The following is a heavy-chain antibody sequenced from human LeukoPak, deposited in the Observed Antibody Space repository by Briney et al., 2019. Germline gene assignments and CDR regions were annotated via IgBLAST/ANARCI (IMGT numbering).Heavy chain of an antibody. CDR1: GGSFSGYY. Sequence: PSETLSLTCAVYGGSFSGYYWSWIRQPPGKGLEWIGEINHSGSTNYNPSLKSRVTISVDTSKNQFSLKLSSVTAADTAVYYCARGRTLFDDWGQGTLVTVSS. CDR2: INHSGST. CDR3: ARGRTLFDD. J-gene: IGHJ5*02. V-gene: IGHV4-34*01.